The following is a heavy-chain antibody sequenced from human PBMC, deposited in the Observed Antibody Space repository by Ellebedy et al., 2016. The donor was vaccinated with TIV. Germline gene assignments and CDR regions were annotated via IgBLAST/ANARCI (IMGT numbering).Heavy chain of an antibody. Sequence: GGSLRLSXAASGFTSSLYWMTWVRQAPGKGLEWVANIKQDGSEKYYVDSVKGRFTISRDNAKNSLYLQMRSLRVEDTAVYYCARAAHFYSYGMDVWGQGTTVTVSS. D-gene: IGHD2-21*01. CDR2: IKQDGSEK. J-gene: IGHJ6*02. CDR1: GFTSSLYW. V-gene: IGHV3-7*01. CDR3: ARAAHFYSYGMDV.